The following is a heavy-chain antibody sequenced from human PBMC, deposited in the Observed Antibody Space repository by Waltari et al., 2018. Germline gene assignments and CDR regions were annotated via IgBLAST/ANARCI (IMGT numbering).Heavy chain of an antibody. D-gene: IGHD3-22*01. CDR3: ARQNFEYYYDSSGYYFSY. CDR1: GGSISSSSYY. V-gene: IGHV4-39*01. CDR2: IYYGGST. Sequence: QLQLQESGPGLVKPSETLSLTCTVSGGSISSSSYYWGWIRQPPGKGLEWIGSIYYGGSTYSNPSLKSRVTISVDTSKNQFSLKLSSVTAADTAVYYCARQNFEYYYDSSGYYFSYWGQGTLVTVSS. J-gene: IGHJ4*02.